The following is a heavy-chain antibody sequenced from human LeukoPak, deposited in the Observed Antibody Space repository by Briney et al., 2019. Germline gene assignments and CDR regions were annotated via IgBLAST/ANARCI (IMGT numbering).Heavy chain of an antibody. CDR2: INPNSGGT. Sequence: ASVKVSCKASGYTFTGYYMHWVRQAPGQGLEWMGWINPNSGGTNYAQKFQGRVTMTRDTSISTAYMELSRLRSDDTAVYYCARDQEAYCGGDCSYYYYMDVWGKGTTVTVSS. D-gene: IGHD2-21*01. J-gene: IGHJ6*03. CDR3: ARDQEAYCGGDCSYYYYMDV. CDR1: GYTFTGYY. V-gene: IGHV1-2*02.